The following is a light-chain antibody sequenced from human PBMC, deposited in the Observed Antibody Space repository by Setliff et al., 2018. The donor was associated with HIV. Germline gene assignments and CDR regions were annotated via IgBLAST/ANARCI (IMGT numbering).Light chain of an antibody. CDR1: SSDVGGYNF. J-gene: IGLJ1*01. Sequence: QSVLTQPASVSGSPGQSITVSCTGTSSDVGGYNFVSWYQQHPGKAPKLIIYEVTNRPSGVSNRFSASKSGNTASLTISGLQAEDEADYHCSSYTSSGTLYVFGTGTKV. V-gene: IGLV2-14*01. CDR3: SSYTSSGTLYV. CDR2: EVT.